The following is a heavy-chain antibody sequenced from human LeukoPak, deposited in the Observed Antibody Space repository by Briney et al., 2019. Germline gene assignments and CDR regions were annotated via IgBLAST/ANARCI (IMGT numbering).Heavy chain of an antibody. CDR3: AREGTGYYYYGMDV. V-gene: IGHV3-21*01. J-gene: IGHJ6*02. CDR1: GFTLSTYS. Sequence: GGSLRLSCAASGFTLSTYSMNWVRQAPGKGLEWVSSISSRSSYIYYADSVKGRFTISRDNAKNPLYLQMNSLRAEDTAVYYCAREGTGYYYYGMDVWGQGTTVTVSS. D-gene: IGHD3/OR15-3a*01. CDR2: ISSRSSYI.